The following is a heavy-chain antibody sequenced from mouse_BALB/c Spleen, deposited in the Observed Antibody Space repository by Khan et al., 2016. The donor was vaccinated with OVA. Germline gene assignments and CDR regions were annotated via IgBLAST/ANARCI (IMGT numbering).Heavy chain of an antibody. CDR2: INTHSGVP. J-gene: IGHJ4*01. D-gene: IGHD2-14*01. V-gene: IGHV9-4*02. CDR3: ARGGAAYYRNDGGAMDY. Sequence: QIQLVQSGPELKKPGETVRISCKAPGYTFTTAGMQWVQKMPGKGLKWIGWINTHSGVPKYAEDFKGRFAFSLDTSASTAYLQITNLKNEDTATYFCARGGAAYYRNDGGAMDYWGQGTSVTVSS. CDR1: GYTFTTAG.